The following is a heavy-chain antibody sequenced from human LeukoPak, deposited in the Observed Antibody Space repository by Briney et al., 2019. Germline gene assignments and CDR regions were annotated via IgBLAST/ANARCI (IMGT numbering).Heavy chain of an antibody. J-gene: IGHJ6*02. CDR2: ISSSSSYI. CDR3: ARALYDSSGYSKYYYYYYGMDV. V-gene: IGHV3-21*01. D-gene: IGHD3-22*01. Sequence: GGSLRLSCAASGFTFSSYSMNWVRQAPGKGLEWVSSISSSSSYIYYADSVKGRFTISRDNAKNSLYLQMNSLRAEDTAVYYCARALYDSSGYSKYYYYYYGMDVWGQGTTVTVSS. CDR1: GFTFSSYS.